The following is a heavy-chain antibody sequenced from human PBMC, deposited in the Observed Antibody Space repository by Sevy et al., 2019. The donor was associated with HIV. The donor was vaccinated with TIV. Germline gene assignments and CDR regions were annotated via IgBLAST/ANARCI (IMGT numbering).Heavy chain of an antibody. CDR1: GFTFSNAW. Sequence: GESLKISCAASGFTFSNAWMNWVRQAPGKGLEWVGRIKSKTDGGTTDYAAPVKGRFTISRDDSKNTLYLQMNSLKTEDTAVYYCTTDHLHIAVAEDDYYYGMDVWGQGTTVTVSS. D-gene: IGHD6-19*01. J-gene: IGHJ6*02. CDR2: IKSKTDGGTT. V-gene: IGHV3-15*07. CDR3: TTDHLHIAVAEDDYYYGMDV.